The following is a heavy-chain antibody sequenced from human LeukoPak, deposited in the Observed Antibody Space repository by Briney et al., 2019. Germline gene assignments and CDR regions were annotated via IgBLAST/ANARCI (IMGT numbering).Heavy chain of an antibody. V-gene: IGHV4-30-2*01. D-gene: IGHD6-13*01. CDR2: IYHSGST. CDR3: ARDQGSSSWAFDY. Sequence: SQTLSLTCTVSGGSISSGGYYWSWIRQPPGKGPEWIGYIYHSGSTYYNPSLKSRVTISVDRSKNQFSLKLSSVTAADTAVYYCARDQGSSSWAFDYWGQGTLVTVSS. CDR1: GGSISSGGYY. J-gene: IGHJ4*02.